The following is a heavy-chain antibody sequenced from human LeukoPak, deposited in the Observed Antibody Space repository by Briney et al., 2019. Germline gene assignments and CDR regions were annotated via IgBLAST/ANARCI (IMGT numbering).Heavy chain of an antibody. CDR3: ARDGGFDSGWYEDWFDP. D-gene: IGHD6-19*01. J-gene: IGHJ5*02. CDR1: GYTFTSYA. V-gene: IGHV1-3*01. Sequence: ASVKVSCKASGYTFTSYAMHWVRQAPGQRLEWMGWINAGNGNAKYSQKFQGRVTITRDTSASTAYMELSSLRSEDTAVYYCARDGGFDSGWYEDWFDPWGQGTLVTVSS. CDR2: INAGNGNA.